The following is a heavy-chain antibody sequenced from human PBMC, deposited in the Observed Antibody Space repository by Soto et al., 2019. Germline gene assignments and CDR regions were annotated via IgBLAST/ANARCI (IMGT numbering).Heavy chain of an antibody. CDR2: ISSSGSTI. D-gene: IGHD3-10*01. V-gene: IGHV3-48*03. CDR1: GFTFSSYE. J-gene: IGHJ6*02. Sequence: GGSLRLSCAASGFTFSSYEMNWVRQAPGKGLEWVSYISSSGSTIYYADSVKGRFTISRDNAKNSLYLQMNSLRAEDTAVYYCARDFPRIKTYCYGSGSYPYGMDVWGQGTTVTVSS. CDR3: ARDFPRIKTYCYGSGSYPYGMDV.